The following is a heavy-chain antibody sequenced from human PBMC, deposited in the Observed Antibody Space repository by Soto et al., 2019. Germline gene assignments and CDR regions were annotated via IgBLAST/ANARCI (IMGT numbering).Heavy chain of an antibody. Sequence: KTSETLSLTCTVSGGSFSSGGYYWSWIRQHPGKGLEWIGYIYYSGSTYYNPSLKSRVTISVDTSKNQFSLKLSSVTAADTAVYYCARGPHHSYSSGWEFDPWGQGTLVTVSS. J-gene: IGHJ5*02. CDR2: IYYSGST. CDR1: GGSFSSGGYY. V-gene: IGHV4-31*03. D-gene: IGHD6-19*01. CDR3: ARGPHHSYSSGWEFDP.